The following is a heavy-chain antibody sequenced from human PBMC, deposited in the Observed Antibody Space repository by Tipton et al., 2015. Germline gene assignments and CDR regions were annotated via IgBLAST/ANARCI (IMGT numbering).Heavy chain of an antibody. Sequence: GLVKPSQTLSLTCVISGDSASNNSAAWNWIRQSPSRGLEWLGRTYYRSKWHNDYAVSVKRRATIDPDTSKNQFSLQLNSVTPEDTAVYYCARATPIGGGYNRFDPWGQGTLVTFSS. J-gene: IGHJ5*02. CDR1: GDSASNNSAA. D-gene: IGHD1-26*01. V-gene: IGHV6-1*01. CDR2: TYYRSKWHN. CDR3: ARATPIGGGYNRFDP.